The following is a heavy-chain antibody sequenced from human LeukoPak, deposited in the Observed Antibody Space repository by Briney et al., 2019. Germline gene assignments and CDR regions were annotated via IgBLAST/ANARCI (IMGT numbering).Heavy chain of an antibody. CDR1: GGSISTYY. D-gene: IGHD2-15*01. CDR2: IYYSGSTNT. V-gene: IGHV4-59*01. CDR3: ARGYCSGGSCYLLDY. Sequence: SETLSLTCSVSGGSISTYYWSWIRQPPGKGLEWIGYIYYSGSTNTNYNPSLKSRVNISVDTSKNQFSLKLSSVTAADTAVYYCARGYCSGGSCYLLDYWGQGTLVTVSS. J-gene: IGHJ4*02.